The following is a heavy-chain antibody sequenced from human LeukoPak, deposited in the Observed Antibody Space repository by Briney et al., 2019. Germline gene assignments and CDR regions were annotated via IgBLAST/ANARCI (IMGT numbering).Heavy chain of an antibody. J-gene: IGHJ3*02. CDR3: AKRRMTTVTTETAFDI. D-gene: IGHD4-17*01. CDR1: GYSFTSYW. CDR2: IDPSDSYT. Sequence: ESLKISCKGSGYSFTSYWISCVRQMPGKGLEWMGRIDPSDSYTNYSPSFQGHVTISADKSISTAYLQWSSLKASDTAMYYCAKRRMTTVTTETAFDIWGQGTMVTVSS. V-gene: IGHV5-10-1*01.